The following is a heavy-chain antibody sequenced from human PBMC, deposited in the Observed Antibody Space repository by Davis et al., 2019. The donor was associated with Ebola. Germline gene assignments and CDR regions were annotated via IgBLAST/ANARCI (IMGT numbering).Heavy chain of an antibody. CDR3: ARGGLWFGELLVVPHRYYFDY. CDR1: GGSFSGYY. CDR2: INHSGST. J-gene: IGHJ4*02. Sequence: GSLRLSCAVYGGSFSGYYWSWIRQPPGKGLEWIGEINHSGSTNYNPSLKSRITISVDTSKNQFSLKLSSVTAADTAVYYCARGGLWFGELLVVPHRYYFDYWGQGTLVTVSS. V-gene: IGHV4-34*01. D-gene: IGHD3-10*01.